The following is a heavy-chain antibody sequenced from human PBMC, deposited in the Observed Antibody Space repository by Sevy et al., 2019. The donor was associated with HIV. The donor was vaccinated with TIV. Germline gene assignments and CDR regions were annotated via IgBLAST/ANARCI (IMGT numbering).Heavy chain of an antibody. J-gene: IGHJ6*02. CDR1: GFTFSSYW. CDR3: AREWECTGGVCYFMDV. D-gene: IGHD2-8*02. V-gene: IGHV3-7*03. Sequence: GGSLRLSCAASGFTFSSYWMSWVRQAPGKGLEWVANIKQDGSAKYYVDSVKGRFTISRDNAKNSLYLQMNSLRAEDTAVYYCAREWECTGGVCYFMDVWGQGTTVTVSS. CDR2: IKQDGSAK.